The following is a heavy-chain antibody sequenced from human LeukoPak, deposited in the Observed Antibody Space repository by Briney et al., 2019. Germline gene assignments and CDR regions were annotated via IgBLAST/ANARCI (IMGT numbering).Heavy chain of an antibody. Sequence: GASVKVSCKASGYTFTSYGISWVRQAPGQGLEWMGWISAYNGNTNYAQKLQGRVTMTTDTSTSTAYMELRSLRSDDTAVYYCARDLLVGSLVVPAAWGQGTLVTVSS. CDR1: GYTFTSYG. CDR2: ISAYNGNT. D-gene: IGHD2-2*01. J-gene: IGHJ4*02. V-gene: IGHV1-18*01. CDR3: ARDLLVGSLVVPAA.